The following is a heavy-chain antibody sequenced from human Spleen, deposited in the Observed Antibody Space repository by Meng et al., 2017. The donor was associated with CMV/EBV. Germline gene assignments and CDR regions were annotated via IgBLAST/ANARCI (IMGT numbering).Heavy chain of an antibody. V-gene: IGHV4-30-4*08. CDR1: GGSISSGDYY. J-gene: IGHJ4*02. D-gene: IGHD5-18*01. CDR3: ARDDGYGGSEY. Sequence: CNVSGGSISSGDYYWSWIRQPPGKGLEWIGYIYYSGSTYYNPSLKSRSTISVDTSKNQFSLRLTSVTAADTAIYFCARDDGYGGSEYWGQGTLVTVSS. CDR2: IYYSGST.